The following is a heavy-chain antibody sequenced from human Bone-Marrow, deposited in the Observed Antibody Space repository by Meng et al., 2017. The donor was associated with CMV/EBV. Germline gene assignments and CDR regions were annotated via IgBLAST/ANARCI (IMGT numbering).Heavy chain of an antibody. J-gene: IGHJ6*02. CDR2: ISTNGGKT. CDR3: ARVVIPSTTTVSGGMDV. Sequence: GESLKISCAASGFTFSNYAMHWVRQAPGKGLEYVSAISTNGGKTYYADSVKGRFTISRDNSKNSLYLQMGSLRAEDMAVYYWARVVIPSTTTVSGGMDVWGQATTVTVSS. CDR1: GFTFSNYA. D-gene: IGHD2-2*01. V-gene: IGHV3-64*02.